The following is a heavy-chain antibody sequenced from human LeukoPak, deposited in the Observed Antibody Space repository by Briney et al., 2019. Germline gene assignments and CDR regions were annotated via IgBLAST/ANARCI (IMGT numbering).Heavy chain of an antibody. CDR2: MYTSGST. Sequence: SETLSPTCTVSGGSISSYFWSWIRQPAGKGLEWIGLMYTSGSTKYNPSLKSRVTMSVDTSKNQFSLKLSSVTAADTAVYYCASRPGSGYYYGMDVWGQGTTVTVSS. D-gene: IGHD6-19*01. J-gene: IGHJ6*02. CDR3: ASRPGSGYYYGMDV. CDR1: GGSISSYF. V-gene: IGHV4-4*07.